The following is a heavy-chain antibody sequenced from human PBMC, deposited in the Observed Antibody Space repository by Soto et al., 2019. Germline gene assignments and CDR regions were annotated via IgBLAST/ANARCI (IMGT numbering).Heavy chain of an antibody. V-gene: IGHV1-18*01. D-gene: IGHD2-15*01. Sequence: QVQLVQSGVEVKNPGASVRVSCKASGYPFTSYGISWVRQAPGQGLEWMGWISIYNGNTNYAREFQGRVTMTTDTSTSTAYMELRSLRADDTAVYYCSRGFLSLVPYYYYGLDVWGQGTTVIVSS. CDR3: SRGFLSLVPYYYYGLDV. CDR2: ISIYNGNT. CDR1: GYPFTSYG. J-gene: IGHJ6*02.